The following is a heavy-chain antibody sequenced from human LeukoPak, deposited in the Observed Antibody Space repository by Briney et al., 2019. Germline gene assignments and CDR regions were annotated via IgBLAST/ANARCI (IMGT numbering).Heavy chain of an antibody. CDR1: GFTLSSYA. J-gene: IGHJ6*02. D-gene: IGHD3-10*01. CDR3: AKLTSASGAYGVDV. V-gene: IGHV3-23*01. CDR2: SSGSGDST. Sequence: PGGSLRLSCAASGFTLSSYAMSWVRQAPGKGLEWVSASSGSGDSTYYVDSVKGRFTISRDNSKNTVYLQMNSLRAEDTAIYYCAKLTSASGAYGVDVWGQGTTVTVSS.